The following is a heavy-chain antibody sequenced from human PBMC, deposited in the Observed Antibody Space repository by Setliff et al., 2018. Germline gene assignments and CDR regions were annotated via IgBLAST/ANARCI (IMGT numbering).Heavy chain of an antibody. CDR3: ARHAQSGVAAPFDY. Sequence: PSETLSLTCAVYGGSFSGYYWTWTRQPPGKGLEWIGEINHSGSTNYNPSLKSRVTISIETSKNQFSLKLTSVTAADTAVYYCARHAQSGVAAPFDYWGQGTLVTVS. J-gene: IGHJ4*02. CDR1: GGSFSGYY. V-gene: IGHV4-34*01. D-gene: IGHD2-15*01. CDR2: INHSGST.